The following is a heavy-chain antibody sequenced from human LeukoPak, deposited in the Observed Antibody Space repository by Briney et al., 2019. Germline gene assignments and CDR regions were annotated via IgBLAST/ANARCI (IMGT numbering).Heavy chain of an antibody. CDR1: GGSISSHY. D-gene: IGHD4-23*01. J-gene: IGHJ3*02. V-gene: IGHV4-59*11. Sequence: SETLSLTCTVSGGSISSHYWNWIRQPPGKGLEWIGYIYYSGSTNYNPSLKSRVTISVDTSKNQFSLKLSSVTAADTAVYYCARETRVVTPGRSDDFDIWGQGTIVTVS. CDR3: ARETRVVTPGRSDDFDI. CDR2: IYYSGST.